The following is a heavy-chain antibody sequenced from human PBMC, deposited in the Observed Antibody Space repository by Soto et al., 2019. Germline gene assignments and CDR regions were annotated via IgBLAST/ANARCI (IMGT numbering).Heavy chain of an antibody. D-gene: IGHD6-13*01. CDR3: AGGIAAAGQYYYYGMDV. CDR2: MYHSGST. J-gene: IGHJ6*02. CDR1: GGSISSGGYS. V-gene: IGHV4-30-2*01. Sequence: TLSLTCAVSGGSISSGGYSWSWIRQPPGKGLEWIGYMYHSGSTYYNPSLKSRVTISVDTSKNQFSLKLSSVTAADSAVYYCAGGIAAAGQYYYYGMDVWGQGTTVTVSS.